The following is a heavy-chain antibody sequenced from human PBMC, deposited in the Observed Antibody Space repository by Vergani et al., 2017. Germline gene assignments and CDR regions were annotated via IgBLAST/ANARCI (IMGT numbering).Heavy chain of an antibody. Sequence: QVQLQESGPGLVKPSQTLSLTCTVSGGSISSGSYYWSWIRQPAGKGLEWIGRIYTSGSTNYNPSLKRRVTISVDTSKNQFSLQLSSVTAADTAVYYCARDVYGDYGYYYYYYMDVWGKGTTVTVSS. D-gene: IGHD4-17*01. J-gene: IGHJ6*03. CDR3: ARDVYGDYGYYYYYYMDV. CDR2: IYTSGST. CDR1: GGSISSGSYY. V-gene: IGHV4-61*02.